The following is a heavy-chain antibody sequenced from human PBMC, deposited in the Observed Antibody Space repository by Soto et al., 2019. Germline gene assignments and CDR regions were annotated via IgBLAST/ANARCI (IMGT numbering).Heavy chain of an antibody. J-gene: IGHJ4*02. V-gene: IGHV4-31*03. Sequence: KTSETLSLTCTVSGGSISSGGYYWSWIRQHPGKGLGWIGYIYYSGSTYYNPSLKSRVTISVDTSKNQFSLKLSSVTAADTAVYYCARDAVGGDRYFDYWGQGTLVTVSS. CDR3: ARDAVGGDRYFDY. CDR2: IYYSGST. CDR1: GGSISSGGYY. D-gene: IGHD2-21*02.